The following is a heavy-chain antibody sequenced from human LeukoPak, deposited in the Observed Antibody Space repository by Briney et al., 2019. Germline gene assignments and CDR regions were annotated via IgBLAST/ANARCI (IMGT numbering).Heavy chain of an antibody. D-gene: IGHD2-2*02. CDR3: AREYCSRTTCYTGLVGAFDI. V-gene: IGHV1-18*01. CDR2: ISAYNGNT. Sequence: ASVKVSCKASGYTFTSYGISWVRQAPGQGLEWMGWISAYNGNTNYAQKLQGRVTMTTDTSTSTAYMELRSLRSDDTAVYYCAREYCSRTTCYTGLVGAFDIWGQGTMVTVSS. CDR1: GYTFTSYG. J-gene: IGHJ3*02.